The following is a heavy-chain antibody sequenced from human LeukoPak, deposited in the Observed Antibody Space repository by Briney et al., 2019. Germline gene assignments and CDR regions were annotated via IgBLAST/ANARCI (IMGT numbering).Heavy chain of an antibody. D-gene: IGHD2-15*01. V-gene: IGHV3-7*01. CDR3: ARRIPGLTPHIDY. CDR1: GFTFSSYW. J-gene: IGHJ4*02. CDR2: IKQDGSEK. Sequence: GGSLRLSCAASGFTFSSYWMSWVRQAPGKGLEWVANIKQDGSEKYYVDSVKGRFTISRDNAKNSLYLQMNSLRAEDTAVYYCARRIPGLTPHIDYWGQGTQVTVSS.